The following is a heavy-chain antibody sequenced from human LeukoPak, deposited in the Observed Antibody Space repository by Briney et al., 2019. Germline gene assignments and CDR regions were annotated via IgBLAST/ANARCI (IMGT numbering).Heavy chain of an antibody. J-gene: IGHJ4*02. D-gene: IGHD1-1*01. Sequence: SQTLSLTRTVSGGSISNDNYYWSWIRQPAGKGLEWIGRIFSSGSTNYNPSLKSRVTISLDTSKNQFSLKLSSVTAADTAVYYCARGVPMSYWGQGTLVTVSS. V-gene: IGHV4-61*02. CDR3: ARGVPMSY. CDR2: IFSSGST. CDR1: GGSISNDNYY.